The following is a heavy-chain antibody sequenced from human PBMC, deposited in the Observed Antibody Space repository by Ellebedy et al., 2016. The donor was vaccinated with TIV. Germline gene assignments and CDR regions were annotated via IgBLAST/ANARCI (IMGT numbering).Heavy chain of an antibody. CDR2: IKQDGSEK. V-gene: IGHV3-7*03. Sequence: GGSLRLSXAASGFTFSSYWMSWVRQAPGKGLEWVANIKQDGSEKYYVDSVKGRFTISRDNAKNSLYLQMNSLRAEDTAVYYCARLQMITTFNWFDPWGQGTLVTVSS. J-gene: IGHJ5*02. CDR3: ARLQMITTFNWFDP. CDR1: GFTFSSYW. D-gene: IGHD3-16*01.